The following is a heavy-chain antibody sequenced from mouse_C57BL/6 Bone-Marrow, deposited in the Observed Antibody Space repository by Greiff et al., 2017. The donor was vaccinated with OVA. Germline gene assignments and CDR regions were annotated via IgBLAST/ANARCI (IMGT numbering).Heavy chain of an antibody. V-gene: IGHV2-2*01. J-gene: IGHJ3*01. D-gene: IGHD3-3*01. Sequence: QVQLQQSGPGLVQPSQSLSITCTVSGFSLTSYGVHWVRQSPGKGLEWLGVIWSGGSTDYNAAFISRLSISKDNSKSQVFCKMNSLQADDTAIYYCARNRDSPFAYWGQGTLVTVSA. CDR2: IWSGGST. CDR3: ARNRDSPFAY. CDR1: GFSLTSYG.